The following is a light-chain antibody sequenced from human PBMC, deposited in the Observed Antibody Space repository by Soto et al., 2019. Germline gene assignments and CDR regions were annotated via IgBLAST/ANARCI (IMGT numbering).Light chain of an antibody. CDR2: GAS. Sequence: EIVMTQSPATLSLSPGERAALSCRASQSINSELAWYQQKPGQPPRLLIYGASTRATGVPAIFTGTESGSEFPTTISGLQSEDFAVYYCQQGHNWPLTFGQGTRLEI. CDR1: QSINSE. V-gene: IGKV3-15*01. CDR3: QQGHNWPLT. J-gene: IGKJ2*01.